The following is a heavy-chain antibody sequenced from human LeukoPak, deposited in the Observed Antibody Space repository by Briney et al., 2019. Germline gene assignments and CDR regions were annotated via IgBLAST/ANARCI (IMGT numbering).Heavy chain of an antibody. CDR1: GFTLSSYD. V-gene: IGHV3-13*01. D-gene: IGHD5-12*01. J-gene: IGHJ4*02. CDR2: IGTAGDS. Sequence: GGSLRLSCTASGFTLSSYDMHWVRQATGNGLEWVAIIGTAGDSYYGGSVKGRFTISRENARNSLYLQMNSLRAGDTAVYYCVKAKISDRWEPFDYWGQGTLVTVSS. CDR3: VKAKISDRWEPFDY.